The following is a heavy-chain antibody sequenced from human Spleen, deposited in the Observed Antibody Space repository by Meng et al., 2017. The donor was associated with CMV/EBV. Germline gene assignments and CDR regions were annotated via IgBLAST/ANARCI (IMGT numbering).Heavy chain of an antibody. CDR2: ISSSSTYT. Sequence: GESLKISCAASGFTFSSYSMNRVRQAPGKGLEWVSSISSSSTYTYYADSVKGRFTITKDNAKNSLFLQMDTLRAEDTAVYYCARGGGRYCSGGGCYFKDFWGQGTLVTVSS. D-gene: IGHD2-15*01. J-gene: IGHJ4*02. CDR3: ARGGGRYCSGGGCYFKDF. CDR1: GFTFSSYS. V-gene: IGHV3-21*01.